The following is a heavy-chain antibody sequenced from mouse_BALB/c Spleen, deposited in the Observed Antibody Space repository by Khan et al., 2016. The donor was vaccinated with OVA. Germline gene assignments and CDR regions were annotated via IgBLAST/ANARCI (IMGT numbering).Heavy chain of an antibody. CDR3: AIPYYFGTNYATMDD. D-gene: IGHD1-1*01. V-gene: IGHV1-63*02. J-gene: IGHJ4*01. CDR2: IYPGNGNT. Sequence: QVQLQQSGAEVVRPGTSVKMSCKAAGYTFTNYWIGWINQRPGHGLEWIGDIYPGNGNTNYNEKFKGKAILTADTSSNTAYLQLSSLTSEDSAIYYYAIPYYFGTNYATMDDWGQGTSVTVSS. CDR1: GYTFTNYW.